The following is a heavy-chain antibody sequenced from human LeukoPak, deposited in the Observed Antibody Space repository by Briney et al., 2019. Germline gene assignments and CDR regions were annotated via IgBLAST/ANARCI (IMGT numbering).Heavy chain of an antibody. CDR1: GGFISSYY. CDR2: IYYSGST. D-gene: IGHD3-3*01. J-gene: IGHJ3*02. Sequence: SETLSLTCTVSGGFISSYYWSWIRQPPGKGLEWIGYIYYSGSTNYNPSLKSRVTISVDTSKNQFSLKLGSVTAADTAVYYCARVGPFWSDAFDIWGQGTMVTVSS. V-gene: IGHV4-59*01. CDR3: ARVGPFWSDAFDI.